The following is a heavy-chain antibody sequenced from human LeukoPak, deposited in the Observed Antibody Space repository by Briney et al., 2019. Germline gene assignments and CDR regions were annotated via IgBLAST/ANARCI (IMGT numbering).Heavy chain of an antibody. J-gene: IGHJ3*02. CDR1: GYTFTSYY. Sequence: ASVKVSCKASGYTFTSYYMHWVRQAPGQGLEWMGIINPSGGSTSYAQKFQGRVTMTRDTSTSTVYMELSSLRSEDTAVYYCARSFIVGATTFIFAFDIWGQGTMVTVSS. V-gene: IGHV1-46*01. CDR3: ARSFIVGATTFIFAFDI. CDR2: INPSGGST. D-gene: IGHD1-26*01.